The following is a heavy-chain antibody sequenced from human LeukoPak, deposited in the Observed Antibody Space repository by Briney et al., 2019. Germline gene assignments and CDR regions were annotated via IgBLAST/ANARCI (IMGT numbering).Heavy chain of an antibody. CDR1: GFTFTGYY. CDR3: ARGYDFWSGPRGPGDAFDI. J-gene: IGHJ3*02. CDR2: INPNSGGT. Sequence: ASVKVSCKASGFTFTGYYMHWVRQAPGQGLEWMGWINPNSGGTNYAQKFQGRVTMTRDTSISTAYMELSRLRSDDTAAYYCARGYDFWSGPRGPGDAFDIWGQGTMVTVSS. V-gene: IGHV1-2*02. D-gene: IGHD3-3*01.